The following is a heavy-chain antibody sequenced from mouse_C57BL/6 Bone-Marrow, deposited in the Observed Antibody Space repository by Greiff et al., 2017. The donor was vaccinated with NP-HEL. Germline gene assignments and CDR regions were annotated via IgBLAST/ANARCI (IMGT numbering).Heavy chain of an antibody. Sequence: EVKVVESGGDLVKPGGSLKLSCAASGFTFSSYGMSWVRQTPDKRLEWVATISSGGSYTYYLDSVKGRFPISRDNAKNTLYLQMSSLKSEDTAMYYCARRIYDGYYSWYFDVWGTGTTVTVSS. D-gene: IGHD2-3*01. CDR3: ARRIYDGYYSWYFDV. V-gene: IGHV5-6*02. CDR1: GFTFSSYG. J-gene: IGHJ1*03. CDR2: ISSGGSYT.